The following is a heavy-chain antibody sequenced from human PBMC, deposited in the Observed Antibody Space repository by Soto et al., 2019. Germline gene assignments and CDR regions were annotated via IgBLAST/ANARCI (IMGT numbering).Heavy chain of an antibody. CDR1: EFTFYTYA. CDR2: ITDTGVST. D-gene: IGHD2-21*01. V-gene: IGHV3-23*01. J-gene: IGHJ4*02. Sequence: EVQLLESGGGLVQPGGSLRLSCTASEFTFYTYAMTWVRQAPGKGLEWVSSITDTGVSTYYADSVKGRFTISRDNSRNTLYLQMNSLRTDDTAVYYCAKDTPVVMFLFDSWGPGTLVTVSS. CDR3: AKDTPVVMFLFDS.